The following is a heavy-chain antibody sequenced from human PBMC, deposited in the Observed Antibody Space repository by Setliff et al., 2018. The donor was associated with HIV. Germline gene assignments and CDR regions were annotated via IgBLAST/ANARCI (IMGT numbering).Heavy chain of an antibody. J-gene: IGHJ4*02. Sequence: GGSLRLSCAASGFTVSDTHMTWVRQAPGKGLEWVSFIYSDGRTYYAESVKGRFTISRDDSKNTLYLQMHSLRVEDTAVYYCAVGHYGAWGQGTLVTVSS. D-gene: IGHD4-17*01. CDR1: GFTVSDTH. V-gene: IGHV3-53*01. CDR3: AVGHYGA. CDR2: IYSDGRT.